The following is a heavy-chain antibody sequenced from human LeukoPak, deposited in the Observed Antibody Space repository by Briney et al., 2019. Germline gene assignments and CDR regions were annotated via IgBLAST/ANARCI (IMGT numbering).Heavy chain of an antibody. Sequence: PSETLSLTCSVSGGSISSYYWSWIRQPPGKGLEWIGYIHYSGSTNYNPSLKSRVTISADTSNNQFSLKLISVTAADTAVYYCAKGYGWEASYYYYYMDVWGKGTTVTISS. J-gene: IGHJ6*03. D-gene: IGHD1-26*01. CDR1: GGSISSYY. CDR2: IHYSGST. V-gene: IGHV4-59*01. CDR3: AKGYGWEASYYYYYMDV.